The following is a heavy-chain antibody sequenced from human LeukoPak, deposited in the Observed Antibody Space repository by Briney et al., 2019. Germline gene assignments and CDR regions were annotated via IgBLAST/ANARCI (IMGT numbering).Heavy chain of an antibody. CDR2: IIPIIGTA. CDR3: ARGGVPGGSYYGHRAFDI. Sequence: ASVKVSCRASGGTFSSYAISWVRQGPGQGVEWMGGIIPIIGTANYAQKFQGRVTITADESTSAAYMELSSLRSEDTAVYYCARGGVPGGSYYGHRAFDIWGQGTMVTVSS. D-gene: IGHD1-26*01. J-gene: IGHJ3*02. CDR1: GGTFSSYA. V-gene: IGHV1-69*13.